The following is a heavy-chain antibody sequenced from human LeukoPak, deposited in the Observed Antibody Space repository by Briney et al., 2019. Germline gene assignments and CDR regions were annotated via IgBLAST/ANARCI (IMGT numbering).Heavy chain of an antibody. Sequence: SETLSLTCTVSGGSISSGSYYWGWIRQPAGKGLEWIGRIYTSGSTNYNPSLKSRVTISVDTSKNQFSLKLSSVTAADTAVYYCARGALGNTAMAPFDYWGQGTLVTVSS. CDR3: ARGALGNTAMAPFDY. CDR2: IYTSGST. CDR1: GGSISSGSYY. V-gene: IGHV4-61*02. J-gene: IGHJ4*02. D-gene: IGHD5-18*01.